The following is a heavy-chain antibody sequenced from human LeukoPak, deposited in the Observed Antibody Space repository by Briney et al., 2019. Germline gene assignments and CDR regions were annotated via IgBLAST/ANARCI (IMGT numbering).Heavy chain of an antibody. CDR2: ISSSSSYI. J-gene: IGHJ4*02. V-gene: IGHV3-21*01. CDR1: GFTFSSYS. CDR3: ARRYCGGDCHSPYFDY. D-gene: IGHD2-21*02. Sequence: PGGSLRLSCAASGFTFSSYSMNWVRQAPGKGLEWVSSISSSSSYIYYADSVKGRFTISRDNAKNSLYLQMNSLRAEDTAVYYCARRYCGGDCHSPYFDYWGQGTLVTVAS.